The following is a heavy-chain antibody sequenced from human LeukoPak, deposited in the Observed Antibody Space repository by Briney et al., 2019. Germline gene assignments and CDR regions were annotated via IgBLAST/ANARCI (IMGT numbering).Heavy chain of an antibody. CDR2: ISGSGSST. J-gene: IGHJ6*03. CDR1: GFTFSSYA. Sequence: GGSLRLSCAASGFTFSSYAMSWVRQAPGKGLEWVSAISGSGSSTYYADSVKGRFTISRDNSKNTLYLQMNSLRAEDTAVYYCAKYGANNYYFYMDVWGKGTTVAVSS. V-gene: IGHV3-23*01. CDR3: AKYGANNYYFYMDV. D-gene: IGHD1-26*01.